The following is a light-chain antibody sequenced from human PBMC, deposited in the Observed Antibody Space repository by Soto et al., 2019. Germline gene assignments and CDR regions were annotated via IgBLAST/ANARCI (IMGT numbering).Light chain of an antibody. CDR3: SSYTSGSTLVV. CDR1: SSDVGGYNY. V-gene: IGLV2-14*01. CDR2: EVS. J-gene: IGLJ2*01. Sequence: QSALTQPASVSGSPGQSITISCTGTSSDVGGYNYVSWYQQHPGKAPKLMIYEVSNRPSGISNRFSGSKSGNTASLTISGLQAEDEAVYYCSSYTSGSTLVVFGGGTKVTVL.